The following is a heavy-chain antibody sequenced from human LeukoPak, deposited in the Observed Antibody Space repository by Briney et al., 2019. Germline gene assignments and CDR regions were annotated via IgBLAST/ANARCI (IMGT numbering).Heavy chain of an antibody. CDR3: ARDPGFLRRGIDY. V-gene: IGHV3-30-3*01. D-gene: IGHD3-10*01. Sequence: GGSLRLSCAASGFIFRTYAMHWVRQAPGKGLEWLTVISYDGANIYYLDSVKGRFTVSRDNSKNTLYLQMNSLGVEDTAVYFCARDPGFLRRGIDYWGQRTLVTVSS. CDR1: GFIFRTYA. CDR2: ISYDGANI. J-gene: IGHJ4*02.